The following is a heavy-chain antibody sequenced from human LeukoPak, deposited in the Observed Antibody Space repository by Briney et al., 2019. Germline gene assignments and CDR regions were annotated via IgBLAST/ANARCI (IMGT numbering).Heavy chain of an antibody. D-gene: IGHD3-10*01. CDR2: IYSGGST. V-gene: IGHV3-66*01. Sequence: PGGSLRLSCAASGFTVSSNYMSWVRQAPGKGLEWVSVIYSGGSTYYADSVKGRFTISRDNSKNTLYLQTNSLRAEDTAAYYCARENYYGSGSYEYYFDYWGQGTLVTVSS. CDR3: ARENYYGSGSYEYYFDY. CDR1: GFTVSSNY. J-gene: IGHJ4*02.